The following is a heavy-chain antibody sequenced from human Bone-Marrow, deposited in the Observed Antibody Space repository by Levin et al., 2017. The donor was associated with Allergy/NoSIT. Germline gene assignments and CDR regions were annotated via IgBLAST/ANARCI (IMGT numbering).Heavy chain of an antibody. Sequence: KRGESLKISCTVSGFTFSIYSINWVRQAPGKGLEWVSSISSSGSDMYYVDSVKGRFTISRDNAKNSLTLQMNSLRAEDTAVYYCARGIIGDVRVAHKEASDIWGQGTMVSVSS. CDR3: ARGIIGDVRVAHKEASDI. CDR1: GFTFSIYS. J-gene: IGHJ3*02. D-gene: IGHD2-8*02. CDR2: ISSSGSDM. V-gene: IGHV3-21*01.